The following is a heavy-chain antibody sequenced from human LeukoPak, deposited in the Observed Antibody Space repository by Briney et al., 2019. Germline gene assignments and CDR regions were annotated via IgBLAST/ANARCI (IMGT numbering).Heavy chain of an antibody. D-gene: IGHD3-3*01. CDR2: INHSGST. J-gene: IGHJ4*02. Sequence: SETLSLTCAVYGGSFSGYYWSWIRQPPGKGLEWIGEINHSGSTNYNPSLKSRVTISVDTSKNQFSLKLSSVTAADTAVYYCARRCSTIFGVAKYYFDYWGQGTLVTVSS. CDR3: ARRCSTIFGVAKYYFDY. CDR1: GGSFSGYY. V-gene: IGHV4-34*01.